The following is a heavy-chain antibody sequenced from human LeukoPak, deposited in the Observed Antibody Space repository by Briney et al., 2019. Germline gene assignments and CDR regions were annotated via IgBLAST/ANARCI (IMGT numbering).Heavy chain of an antibody. CDR2: IRYDGSEK. Sequence: GGSLRPSCEASGFTFNNYWMRWVRQAPGKGLEWVANIRYDGSEKYYVDSVKGRFTISRDNAKNSLYLQMNSLTAEDTAVYYCARDNILTGLTGGQGTLVTVSS. D-gene: IGHD3-9*01. CDR3: ARDNILTGLT. V-gene: IGHV3-7*01. CDR1: GFTFNNYW. J-gene: IGHJ4*02.